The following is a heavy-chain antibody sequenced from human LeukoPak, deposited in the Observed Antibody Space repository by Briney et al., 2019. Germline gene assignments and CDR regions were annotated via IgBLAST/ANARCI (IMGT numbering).Heavy chain of an antibody. CDR2: IWYDGSNK. J-gene: IGHJ4*02. D-gene: IGHD3-16*01. Sequence: GGSLSLSCAASGFSFSNYCMHWVRQAPGKGLEWVAVIWYDGSNKYYADSVKGRFTISRDNSKNPLYVQMSSLRAENPAVYYCARSNNGGWGYCDYWGQGSLVTVSS. CDR1: GFSFSNYC. V-gene: IGHV3-33*01. CDR3: ARSNNGGWGYCDY.